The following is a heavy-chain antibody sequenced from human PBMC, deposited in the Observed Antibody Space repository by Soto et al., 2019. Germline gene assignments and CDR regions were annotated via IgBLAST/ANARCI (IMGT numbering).Heavy chain of an antibody. CDR3: ARVLRFLEWSPIRGYYYYGMDV. CDR2: TYYRSKWYN. V-gene: IGHV6-1*01. CDR1: GCSVSSNSAA. J-gene: IGHJ6*02. D-gene: IGHD3-3*01. Sequence: SQTLSLPCAISGCSVSSNSAAWNWIRQSPSRGLEWLGRTYYRSKWYNDYAVSVKSRITINPDTSKNQFSLQLNSVTPEDTAVYYCARVLRFLEWSPIRGYYYYGMDVWGQGTTVTVSS.